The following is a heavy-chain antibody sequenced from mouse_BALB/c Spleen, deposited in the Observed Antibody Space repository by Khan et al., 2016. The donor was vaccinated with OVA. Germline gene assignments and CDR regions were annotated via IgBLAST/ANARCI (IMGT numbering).Heavy chain of an antibody. Sequence: EVELVESGGGLVKPGGSLKLSCAASGFTFSNYAMSWVRQTPEKRLEWVASISSGGSTYYPDSVKGRLTISRDNARNILYLQMSSLRTEDTAIYYCAKDYWFAYWGQGTLVTVSA. CDR3: AKDYWFAY. CDR1: GFTFSNYA. CDR2: ISSGGST. J-gene: IGHJ3*01. V-gene: IGHV5-6-5*01.